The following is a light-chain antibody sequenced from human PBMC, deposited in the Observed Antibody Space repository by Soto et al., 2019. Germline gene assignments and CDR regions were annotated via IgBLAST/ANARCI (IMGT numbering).Light chain of an antibody. J-gene: IGKJ2*03. CDR1: QSVSSNY. CDR2: ATS. Sequence: EIVLTQSPGTLSLSLGERATLSCRASQSVSSNYFAWYQQKPGQAPMLLIDATSSSATGIPDRCSGSGSGTDFTLTISRLEHEDFAVYYCQQYGNSPTYSFGQGTKLEIK. CDR3: QQYGNSPTYS. V-gene: IGKV3-20*01.